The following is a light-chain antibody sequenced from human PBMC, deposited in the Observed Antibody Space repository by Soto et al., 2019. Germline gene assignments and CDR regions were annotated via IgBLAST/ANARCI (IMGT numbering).Light chain of an antibody. CDR3: QQRSNWPLIT. CDR1: ESVGSY. Sequence: EIVLTQSPATLSLSPGERDTLSCRASESVGSYLGWYQQRPGQAPRLLIYDASNRATGIPARFSGRGSGTDFTLTISSLEPEDFAVYYCQQRSNWPLITFGQGTRLEIK. CDR2: DAS. V-gene: IGKV3-11*01. J-gene: IGKJ5*01.